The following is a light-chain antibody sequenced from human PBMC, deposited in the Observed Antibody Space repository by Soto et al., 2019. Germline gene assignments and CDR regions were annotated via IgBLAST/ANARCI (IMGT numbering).Light chain of an antibody. CDR2: DGN. Sequence: SVLSQPRSVSGSPGQLLTISCTVTSSDVDDYRYVSWYQQYPGKAPKLVIYDGNKRPSGVPDRFSGSNSGNTASLTISGLQAEDEADYYCCSYVTTPEIFGTGTKVTLL. CDR1: SSDVDDYRY. V-gene: IGLV2-11*01. CDR3: CSYVTTPEI. J-gene: IGLJ1*01.